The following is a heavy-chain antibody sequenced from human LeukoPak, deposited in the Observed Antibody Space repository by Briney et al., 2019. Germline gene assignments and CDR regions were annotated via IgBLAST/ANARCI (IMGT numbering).Heavy chain of an antibody. Sequence: SETLSLTCTVSGYSISSGYYWGWIRQPPGKGLEWIGSIYHSGSTYYNPSLKSRVTISVDTSKNQFSLKLSSVTAADTAVYYCARVTYCTNGVCYRYYFDYWGQGTPVTVSS. CDR2: IYHSGST. D-gene: IGHD2-8*01. CDR3: ARVTYCTNGVCYRYYFDY. CDR1: GYSISSGYY. V-gene: IGHV4-38-2*02. J-gene: IGHJ4*02.